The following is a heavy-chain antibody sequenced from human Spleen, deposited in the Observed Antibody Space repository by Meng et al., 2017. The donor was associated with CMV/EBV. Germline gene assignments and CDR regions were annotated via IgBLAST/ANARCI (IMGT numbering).Heavy chain of an antibody. J-gene: IGHJ4*02. D-gene: IGHD5-12*01. Sequence: SGVTFNTYGMTWVRRAPGEGLEWVSTINLSGDYTYYADSVRGRFTISRDNSKNTLFLQMNSLTAGDTAVYYCAKDRNSGYDWTSFDYWGQGALVTVSS. V-gene: IGHV3-23*01. CDR3: AKDRNSGYDWTSFDY. CDR2: INLSGDYT. CDR1: GVTFNTYG.